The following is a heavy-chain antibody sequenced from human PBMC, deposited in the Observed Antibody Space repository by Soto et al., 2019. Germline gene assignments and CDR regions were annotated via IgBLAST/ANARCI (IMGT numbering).Heavy chain of an antibody. Sequence: EVQLVESGGGLVQPGGSLRLSCAVSGFTFGIHWMSWVRQAPGKGPEWVANINQDGTAKSYVDSVKGRFTISRDNAKNSLYLQMNSPRVEDTAVYYCASDYGLGGQGSLVTVSS. J-gene: IGHJ4*02. CDR3: ASDYGL. D-gene: IGHD4-17*01. CDR2: INQDGTAK. V-gene: IGHV3-7*04. CDR1: GFTFGIHW.